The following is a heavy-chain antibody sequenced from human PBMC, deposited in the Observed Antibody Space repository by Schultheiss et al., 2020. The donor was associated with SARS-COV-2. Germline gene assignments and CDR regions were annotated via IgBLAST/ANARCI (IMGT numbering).Heavy chain of an antibody. D-gene: IGHD2-2*01. Sequence: GGSLRLSCAASGFTFSSYGMHWVRQAPGKGLEWVAVIWYDGSNKYYADSVKGRFTISRDNSKNTLYLQMNSLRAEDTAVYYCAVVVVPAAILGDAFDIWGQGTMVTVSS. J-gene: IGHJ3*02. CDR2: IWYDGSNK. CDR3: AVVVVPAAILGDAFDI. CDR1: GFTFSSYG. V-gene: IGHV3-33*01.